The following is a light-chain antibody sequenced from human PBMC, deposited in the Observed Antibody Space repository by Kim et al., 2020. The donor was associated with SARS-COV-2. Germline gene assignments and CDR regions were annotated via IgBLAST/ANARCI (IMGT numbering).Light chain of an antibody. Sequence: RQRVTISCSGRTSNIRNNAVNWYQQFPGKAPKLLIYYDDLRPSGVSDRFSGSKSGNSAFLAISGLQSEDEADYYCAAWDDSLNGVVFGGGTKLTVL. CDR3: AAWDDSLNGVV. V-gene: IGLV1-36*01. CDR2: YDD. CDR1: TSNIRNNA. J-gene: IGLJ3*02.